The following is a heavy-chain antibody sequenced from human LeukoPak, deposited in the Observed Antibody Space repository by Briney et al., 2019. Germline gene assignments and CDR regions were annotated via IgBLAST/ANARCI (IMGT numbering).Heavy chain of an antibody. Sequence: GGSLRLSCTASGFSFSTYAMHWVRQAPGKGPEWVAVISYDGTNDHYSDSVKGRFTITRDNSKKMMYLQMNSLKPDDTAAYYCAKGAALVRGPCDHWGQGTLVTVSS. D-gene: IGHD3-10*01. V-gene: IGHV3-30*18. CDR1: GFSFSTYA. J-gene: IGHJ4*02. CDR2: ISYDGTND. CDR3: AKGAALVRGPCDH.